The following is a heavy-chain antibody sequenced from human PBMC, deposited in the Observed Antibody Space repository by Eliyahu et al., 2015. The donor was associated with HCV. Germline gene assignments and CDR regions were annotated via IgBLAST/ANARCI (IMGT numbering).Heavy chain of an antibody. V-gene: IGHV5-51*01. CDR3: ARPSDSSGNQGDY. CDR2: XYPGXSDT. D-gene: IGHD6-19*01. Sequence: EVQLVQSGAEVKKPGESLKISCKGSGYXFTSYWIGWGRQMPGKGLEWMGIXYPGXSDTRYSXSFQGQVTISADKSISTAYLQWSSLKASDTAMYYCARPSDSSGNQGDYWGQGTLVTVSS. J-gene: IGHJ4*02. CDR1: GYXFTSYW.